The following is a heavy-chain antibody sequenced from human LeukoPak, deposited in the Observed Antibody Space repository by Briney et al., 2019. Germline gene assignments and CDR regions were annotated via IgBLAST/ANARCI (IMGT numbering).Heavy chain of an antibody. CDR1: GYSFTSYR. D-gene: IGHD5-18*01. V-gene: IGHV5-10-1*01. Sequence: GESLKISCKGSGYSFTSYRISWVRRMPGKGLEWMGRIDPSDFYNNYSPSFQGHVTISADKSITTAYLQWSSLKASDTAIYYCARQSSGYSSNFDYWGQGTLVTVSS. J-gene: IGHJ4*02. CDR3: ARQSSGYSSNFDY. CDR2: IDPSDFYN.